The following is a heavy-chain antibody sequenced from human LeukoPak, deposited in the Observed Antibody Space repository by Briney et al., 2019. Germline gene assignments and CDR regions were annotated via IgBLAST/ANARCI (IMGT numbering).Heavy chain of an antibody. V-gene: IGHV3-33*01. D-gene: IGHD3-9*01. Sequence: PRGSLRLSCAASGFTFSSYGMHWVRQAPGKGLEWVAVIWNDGSNKYYADSVKGRFTISRDNSKNTLYLQMNSLRAEDTAVYYCARDRILTGNYYYGMDVWGQGTTVTVSS. CDR2: IWNDGSNK. CDR3: ARDRILTGNYYYGMDV. CDR1: GFTFSSYG. J-gene: IGHJ6*02.